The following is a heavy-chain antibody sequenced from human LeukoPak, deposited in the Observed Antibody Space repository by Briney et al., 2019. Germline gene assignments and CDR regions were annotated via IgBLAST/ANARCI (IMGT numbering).Heavy chain of an antibody. CDR2: IYYSGST. Sequence: SETLSLTCTVSGGSISSGDYYWSWIRQPPGKGLEWIGYIYYSGSTYYNPSLKSRVTISVDTSKNQFSLKLSSVTAADTAVYYCAREIEQGIAAAGTPWFDPWGQGTLVTVSS. J-gene: IGHJ5*02. D-gene: IGHD6-13*01. V-gene: IGHV4-30-4*01. CDR3: AREIEQGIAAAGTPWFDP. CDR1: GGSISSGDYY.